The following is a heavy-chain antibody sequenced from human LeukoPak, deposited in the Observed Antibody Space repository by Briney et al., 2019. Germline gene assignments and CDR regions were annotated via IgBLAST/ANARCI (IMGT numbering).Heavy chain of an antibody. CDR2: IYYTGST. CDR3: AKLASGGYSHHFDY. Sequence: SETLSLTCTVSGTSISSSYWSWIRQPPGKGLEWIGYIYYTGSTNYNPSLKSRVTISFDTSKSQFSLNLISVTAADTAVFYCAKLASGGYSHHFDYWGQGALVTVSS. J-gene: IGHJ4*02. V-gene: IGHV4-59*01. CDR1: GTSISSSY. D-gene: IGHD3-22*01.